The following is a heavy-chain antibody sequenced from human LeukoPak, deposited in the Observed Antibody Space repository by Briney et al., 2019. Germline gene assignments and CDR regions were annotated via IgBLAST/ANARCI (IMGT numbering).Heavy chain of an antibody. CDR1: GFNFSGYY. Sequence: PGGSLRLSCAASGFNFSGYYMSWIRQAPGKGLEWVSYISSRGSTIYYADSVKGRFTISRDNAKNSLYLQMNSLRAEDTAVYYCARDTDRFDYWGQGTLVTVSS. V-gene: IGHV3-11*04. J-gene: IGHJ4*02. CDR3: ARDTDRFDY. CDR2: ISSRGSTI.